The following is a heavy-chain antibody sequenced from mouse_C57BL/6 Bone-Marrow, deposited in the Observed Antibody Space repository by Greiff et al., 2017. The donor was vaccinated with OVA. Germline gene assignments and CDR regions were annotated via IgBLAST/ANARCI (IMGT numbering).Heavy chain of an antibody. D-gene: IGHD3-1*01. V-gene: IGHV1-64*01. CDR1: GYTFTSYW. CDR2: IHPNSGST. CDR3: AREGLYYFDY. Sequence: QVQLQQPGAELVKPGASVKLSCKASGYTFTSYWMHWVKQRPGQGLEWIGMIHPNSGSTNYNEKFKSKATLTVDKSSSPAYMQLSSLTSEDSAVYYCAREGLYYFDYWGQGTTLTVSS. J-gene: IGHJ2*01.